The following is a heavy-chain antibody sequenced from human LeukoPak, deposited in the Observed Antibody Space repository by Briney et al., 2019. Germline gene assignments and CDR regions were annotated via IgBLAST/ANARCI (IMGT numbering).Heavy chain of an antibody. D-gene: IGHD3-10*01. CDR3: ARVGGYYDAFDL. CDR1: GGSISSYY. CDR2: IYYSGST. J-gene: IGHJ3*01. Sequence: SETLSLTCTVSGGSISSYYWSWIRQPPGKGLEWIGYIYYSGSTNYNPSLKSRVTISVDTSKNQFSLKLSSVTAADTAVYYCARVGGYYDAFDLWGQGTMVTVSS. V-gene: IGHV4-59*01.